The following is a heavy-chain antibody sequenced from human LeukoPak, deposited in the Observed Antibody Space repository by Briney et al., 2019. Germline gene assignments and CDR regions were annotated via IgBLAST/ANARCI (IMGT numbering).Heavy chain of an antibody. D-gene: IGHD2-2*01. CDR1: GFTFSSYS. CDR3: ARGGYCSSTSCPPVGWFDP. V-gene: IGHV3-21*01. J-gene: IGHJ5*02. Sequence: PGGSLRLSCAASGFTFSSYSMNWVRQAPGKGLEWVSSISSSSSYIYYADSVKGRFTISRDNAKNSLYLQMNSLRAEDTAVYYCARGGYCSSTSCPPVGWFDPWGQGTPVTVSS. CDR2: ISSSSSYI.